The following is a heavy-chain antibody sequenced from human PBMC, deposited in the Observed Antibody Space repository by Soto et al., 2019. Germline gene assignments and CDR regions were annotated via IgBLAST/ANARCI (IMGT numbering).Heavy chain of an antibody. CDR1: GFTFSDYY. CDR2: ISTSGSTI. J-gene: IGHJ3*02. V-gene: IGHV3-11*01. D-gene: IGHD6-19*01. CDR3: ASRGHGRRSARMGAFDI. Sequence: GGSLRLSCAASGFTFSDYYMSWIRQAPGKGLEWVSYISTSGSTIYYADSVKGRFTISRDNAKNSLYLQMNSLRAEDTAVYYCASRGHGRRSARMGAFDIWGPGTMVTVSS.